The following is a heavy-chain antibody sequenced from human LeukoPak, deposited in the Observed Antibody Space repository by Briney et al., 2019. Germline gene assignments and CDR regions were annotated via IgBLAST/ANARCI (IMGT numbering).Heavy chain of an antibody. D-gene: IGHD2-15*01. CDR2: ISAYNGNT. CDR1: GYTFTSYG. V-gene: IGHV1-18*01. J-gene: IGHJ4*02. CDR3: AREYCSGDSCYSGY. Sequence: ASVKVSCKASGYTFTSYGISWVRQAPGQGLEWMGWISAYNGNTNYAQKLQGRVTMTTDTSTSTAYMELRSLRSDDTAVYYCAREYCSGDSCYSGYWGQGTLVTVSS.